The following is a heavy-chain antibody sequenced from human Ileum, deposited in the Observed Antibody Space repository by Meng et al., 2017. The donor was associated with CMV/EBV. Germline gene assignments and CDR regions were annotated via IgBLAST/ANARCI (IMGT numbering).Heavy chain of an antibody. CDR1: GFTISNTY. D-gene: IGHD4-17*01. CDR2: IHSGGDT. Sequence: GQWWGSVGGLVQPGGSLRISCAASGFTISNTYMSWVRQAPGKGLEWVSVIHSGGDTYYADSVKGRFTISRDNSKNMVYLQMNSLRVEDTAVYHCARDPGYGASVTYDYWGQGTLVTVSS. CDR3: ARDPGYGASVTYDY. V-gene: IGHV3-66*01. J-gene: IGHJ4*02.